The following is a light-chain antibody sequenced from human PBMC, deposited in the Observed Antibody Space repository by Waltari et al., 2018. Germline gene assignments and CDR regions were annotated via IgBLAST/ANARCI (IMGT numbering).Light chain of an antibody. J-gene: IGLJ2*01. CDR1: SSDVGSYNL. Sequence: QSALTQPASVSGSPGQSITISCTGTSSDVGSYNLVSWYQQHPGKAPKLMIYEVSKRPSGVSHRFPGSKSGNTASLTIAGLQAEDEADYYCCSYAGNSTHVVFGGGTKLTVL. CDR3: CSYAGNSTHVV. V-gene: IGLV2-23*02. CDR2: EVS.